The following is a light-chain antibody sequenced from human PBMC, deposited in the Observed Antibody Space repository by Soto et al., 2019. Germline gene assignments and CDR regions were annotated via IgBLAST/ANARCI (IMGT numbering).Light chain of an antibody. V-gene: IGLV2-23*01. Sequence: QCALTQPASVSGSPGQSITISCTGTSSDVGSYNLVSWYQQHPGKAPKLMIYEGSKRPSGVSNRFSGSKSGNTASLTISGLQAEDEADYYCCSYAGSSPVVFGGGTKVTVL. CDR1: SSDVGSYNL. CDR3: CSYAGSSPVV. CDR2: EGS. J-gene: IGLJ2*01.